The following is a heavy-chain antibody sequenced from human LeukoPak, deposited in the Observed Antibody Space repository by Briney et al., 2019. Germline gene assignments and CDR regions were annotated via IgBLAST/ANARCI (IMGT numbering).Heavy chain of an antibody. V-gene: IGHV3-23*01. CDR2: ITGGGGRT. Sequence: GGSLRLSCAASGFTFSDYYMSWIRQAPGKGLELVSAITGGGGRTYYADSVKGRFTISRDTSKNTLYLQLNSLRAEDTAIYYCAKHFLASYDFWSGHRAFDIWGQGTMVTVSS. J-gene: IGHJ3*02. CDR3: AKHFLASYDFWSGHRAFDI. D-gene: IGHD3-3*01. CDR1: GFTFSDYY.